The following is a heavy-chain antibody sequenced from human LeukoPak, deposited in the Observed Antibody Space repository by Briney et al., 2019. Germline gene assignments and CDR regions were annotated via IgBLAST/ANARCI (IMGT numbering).Heavy chain of an antibody. V-gene: IGHV3-23*01. Sequence: PGGSLRLSCAASGFTFSNYAMSWVRQAPGKGLEWVSTVSGSASNTYYADSVKGRFTISRDNSKTTLYLQMNSLWADDTAVYYCAKGFQTYGELSFDVWGQGTLVAVSS. CDR2: VSGSASNT. J-gene: IGHJ4*02. CDR1: GFTFSNYA. D-gene: IGHD4-17*01. CDR3: AKGFQTYGELSFDV.